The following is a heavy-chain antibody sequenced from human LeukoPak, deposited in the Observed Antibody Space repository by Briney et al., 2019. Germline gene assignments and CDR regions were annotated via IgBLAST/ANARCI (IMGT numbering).Heavy chain of an antibody. D-gene: IGHD1-26*01. Sequence: SETLSLTCTVSGGSISSYYWSWIRQPPGKGLEWIGYIYYSGSTNYNPSLKSRVTISLDTSKNQFSLKLSSVTAADTAVYYCARAPYSGSYYFNYWGQGTLVTVSS. CDR3: ARAPYSGSYYFNY. J-gene: IGHJ4*02. V-gene: IGHV4-59*08. CDR2: IYYSGST. CDR1: GGSISSYY.